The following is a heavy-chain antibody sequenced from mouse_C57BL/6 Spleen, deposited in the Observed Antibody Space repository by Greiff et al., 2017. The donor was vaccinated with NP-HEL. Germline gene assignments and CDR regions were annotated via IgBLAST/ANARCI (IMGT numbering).Heavy chain of an antibody. D-gene: IGHD3-2*02. CDR1: GYTFTDYE. J-gene: IGHJ3*01. CDR2: IDPETGGT. V-gene: IGHV1-15*01. CDR3: TKDSSGRAWFAY. Sequence: VQVVESGAELVRPGASVTLSCKASGYTFTDYEMHWVKQTPVHGLEWIGAIDPETGGTAYNQKFKGKAILTADKSSSTAYMELRSLTSEDSAVYYCTKDSSGRAWFAYWGQGTLVTVSA.